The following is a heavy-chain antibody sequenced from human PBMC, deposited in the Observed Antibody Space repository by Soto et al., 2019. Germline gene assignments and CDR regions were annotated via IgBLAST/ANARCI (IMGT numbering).Heavy chain of an antibody. D-gene: IGHD6-19*01. V-gene: IGHV1-3*01. J-gene: IGHJ6*02. CDR2: INAGNGNT. CDR3: ASPKSSGWDYYYYGMDV. Sequence: ASVKVSCKASGYTFTSYAMHWVRQAPGQRLEWMGWINAGNGNTKYSQKFQGRVTITRDTSASTAYRELSSLRSEDTAVYYCASPKSSGWDYYYYGMDVWGQGTTVTVS. CDR1: GYTFTSYA.